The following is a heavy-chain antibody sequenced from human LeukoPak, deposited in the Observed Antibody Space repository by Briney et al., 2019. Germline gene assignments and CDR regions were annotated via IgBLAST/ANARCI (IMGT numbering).Heavy chain of an antibody. CDR1: GFTFSSYE. CDR2: ISSSGSTI. J-gene: IGHJ3*02. D-gene: IGHD3-10*01. Sequence: PGGSLRLSCAASGFTFSSYEMNWVRQAPGKGLEWVSYISSSGSTIYYADSVKGRFTISRDNSKNTLYLQMNSLRAEDTAVYYCARDLPTYGWGAAFDIWGQGTMVTVSS. V-gene: IGHV3-48*03. CDR3: ARDLPTYGWGAAFDI.